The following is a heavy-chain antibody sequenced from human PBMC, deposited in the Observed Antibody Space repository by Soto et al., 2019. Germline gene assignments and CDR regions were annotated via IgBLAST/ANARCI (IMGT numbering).Heavy chain of an antibody. CDR3: AKSTGYSSGWYWVY. D-gene: IGHD6-19*01. V-gene: IGHV3-23*01. Sequence: HPSETLSLSCAASGFTFSSYAMSWVRQAPGKGLEWVSAISGSGGSTYYADSVKGRFTISRDNSKNTLYLQMNSLRAEDTAVYYCAKSTGYSSGWYWVYWGQGTLVTVSS. CDR1: GFTFSSYA. J-gene: IGHJ4*02. CDR2: ISGSGGST.